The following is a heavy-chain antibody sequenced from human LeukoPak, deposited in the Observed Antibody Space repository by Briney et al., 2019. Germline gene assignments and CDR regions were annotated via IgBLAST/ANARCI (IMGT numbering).Heavy chain of an antibody. D-gene: IGHD3-10*01. CDR2: ISYDGSNK. J-gene: IGHJ6*02. CDR1: GFTFSGYA. V-gene: IGHV3-30-3*01. Sequence: PGGSLRLSCAASGFTFSGYAMSWVRQAPGKGLEWVAVISYDGSNKYYADSVKGRFTISRDNSKNTVYLQMNSLRAEDTAVYYCARGGDAAGHYYGMDVWGQGTTVTVSS. CDR3: ARGGDAAGHYYGMDV.